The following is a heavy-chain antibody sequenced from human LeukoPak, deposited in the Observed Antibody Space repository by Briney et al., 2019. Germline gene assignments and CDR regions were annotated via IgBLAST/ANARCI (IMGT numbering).Heavy chain of an antibody. J-gene: IGHJ4*02. Sequence: SETLSLTCTVSGYSISSGYYWGWVRQPAGKGLEWIGRIYTSGSTNYNPSLKSRVTMSVDTSKNQLSLKLSSVTAADTAVYYCARSLKWLFFDCWGQGTLVTVSS. CDR2: IYTSGST. D-gene: IGHD6-19*01. CDR3: ARSLKWLFFDC. CDR1: GYSISSGYY. V-gene: IGHV4-4*07.